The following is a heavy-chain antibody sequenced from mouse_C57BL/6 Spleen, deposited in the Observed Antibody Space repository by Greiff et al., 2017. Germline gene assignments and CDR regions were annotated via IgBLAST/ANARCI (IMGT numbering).Heavy chain of an antibody. V-gene: IGHV1-72*01. J-gene: IGHJ1*03. D-gene: IGHD1-1*01. CDR1: GYTFTSYW. CDR3: AREGSFTAVVARGWYFDV. Sequence: QVQLKQSGAELVKPGASVKLSCKASGYTFTSYWMHWVKQRPGRGLEWIGRIDPNSGGTKYNEKFKSKATLTVDKPSSTAYMQLSSLTSEDSAVYYGAREGSFTAVVARGWYFDVWGTGTTVTVSS. CDR2: IDPNSGGT.